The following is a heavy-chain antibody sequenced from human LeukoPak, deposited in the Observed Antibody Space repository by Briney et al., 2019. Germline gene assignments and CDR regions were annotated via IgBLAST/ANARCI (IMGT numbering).Heavy chain of an antibody. CDR2: IKPNNGDT. Sequence: ASVRVSCKASGYTFTGYYIHWVRQAPGQGLEWMGSIKPNNGDTNSAHNFQGRVTLTRDTSISTAYMELSSLRLDDTAVYFCARAGSGLVARLWGQGTLVTVSS. CDR3: ARAGSGLVARL. D-gene: IGHD6-6*01. V-gene: IGHV1-2*02. CDR1: GYTFTGYY. J-gene: IGHJ4*02.